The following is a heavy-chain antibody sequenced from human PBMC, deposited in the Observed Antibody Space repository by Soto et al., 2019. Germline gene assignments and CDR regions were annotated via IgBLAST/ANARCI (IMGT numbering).Heavy chain of an antibody. CDR1: GFSFSTW. Sequence: EVQLVESGGGVVQPGGSLRLSCAASGFSFSTWMHWVRQAPGKGLEWLSRINGDGSSISYADSVKGQFTVSRDNAKNTLYLQINSLTAEDTAVYYCTRGASGYGNFDYWGQGVLLTVSS. V-gene: IGHV3-74*01. J-gene: IGHJ4*02. CDR2: INGDGSSI. CDR3: TRGASGYGNFDY. D-gene: IGHD5-12*01.